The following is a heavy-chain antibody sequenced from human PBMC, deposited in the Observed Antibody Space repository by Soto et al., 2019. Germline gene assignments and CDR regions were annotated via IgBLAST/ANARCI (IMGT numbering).Heavy chain of an antibody. CDR3: ARDEENLGYNWNYGGGYYYYYGMDV. V-gene: IGHV3-21*01. J-gene: IGHJ6*02. D-gene: IGHD1-7*01. CDR2: ISSSSSYI. CDR1: GFTFSSYS. Sequence: GGSLRLSCAASGFTFSSYSMNWVRQAPGKGLEWVSSISSSSSYIYYADSVKGRFTISRDNAKNSLYLQMNSLRAEDTAVYYCARDEENLGYNWNYGGGYYYYYGMDVWGQGTTVPVSS.